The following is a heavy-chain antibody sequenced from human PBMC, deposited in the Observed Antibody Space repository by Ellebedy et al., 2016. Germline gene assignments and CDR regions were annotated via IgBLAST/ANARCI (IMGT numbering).Heavy chain of an antibody. CDR1: GFTFDDYA. D-gene: IGHD3-10*01. V-gene: IGHV3-9*01. Sequence: GGSLRLXCATSGFTFDDYALHWVRQVPGKGLEWVSGISWNSAAIGYGEAVKGRFTISRDSAMNYLYLQMNSLRVEDTALYFCAKGTMDYLHHWGQGTLVTVSS. J-gene: IGHJ4*02. CDR2: ISWNSAAI. CDR3: AKGTMDYLHH.